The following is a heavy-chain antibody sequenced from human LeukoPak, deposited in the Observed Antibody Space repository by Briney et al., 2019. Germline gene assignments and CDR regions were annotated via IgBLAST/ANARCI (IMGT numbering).Heavy chain of an antibody. J-gene: IGHJ4*02. D-gene: IGHD3-10*01. CDR1: GFTFSSYA. V-gene: IGHV3-30-3*01. Sequence: PGGSLRLSCAASGFTFSSYAMHWVRQAPGKGLEWVAVISYDGSNKYYADSVKGRFTISRDNSKNTLYLQMNSLRAEDTAVYYCARDFGLLNYLNYFDYWGQGTLVTVSS. CDR3: ARDFGLLNYLNYFDY. CDR2: ISYDGSNK.